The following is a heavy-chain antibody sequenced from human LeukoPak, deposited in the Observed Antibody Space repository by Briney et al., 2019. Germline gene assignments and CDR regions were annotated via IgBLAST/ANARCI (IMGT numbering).Heavy chain of an antibody. CDR2: ISSGSNTI. D-gene: IGHD1/OR15-1a*01. Sequence: GGSLRLSCAASGFTFSPYSLNWLRQAPGEGREWGSYISSGSNTIYYADSVRGRFTISRDNGKSSLYLQMNSLRAEDTAVYYCARGKWNNHLAAFDIWGQGTMVTVSS. V-gene: IGHV3-48*01. J-gene: IGHJ3*02. CDR1: GFTFSPYS. CDR3: ARGKWNNHLAAFDI.